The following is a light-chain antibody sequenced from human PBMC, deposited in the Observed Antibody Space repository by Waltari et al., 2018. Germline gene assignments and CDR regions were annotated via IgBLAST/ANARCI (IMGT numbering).Light chain of an antibody. J-gene: IGKJ1*01. CDR3: QQYDKFPRT. V-gene: IGKV1-33*01. CDR2: DVS. Sequence: DIQMTQSPSSLSASVGDRVTITCQATQGIDNSLDWHQQKPGKAPNLLIYDVSNLEAGVPSRFSGSGSGTYFTLTITNLQPEDFATYYCQQYDKFPRTFGDGTKVQLK. CDR1: QGIDNS.